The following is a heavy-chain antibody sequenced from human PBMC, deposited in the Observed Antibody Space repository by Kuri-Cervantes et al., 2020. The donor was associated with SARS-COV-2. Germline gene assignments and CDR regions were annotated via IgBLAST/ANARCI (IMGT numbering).Heavy chain of an antibody. V-gene: IGHV1-18*01. D-gene: IGHD3-3*01. CDR3: ARVDFWSGYDVMDV. Sequence: ASVKVSCKASGYTFKTYGISWVRQAPGRGLEWMGYINPYNGNTNYAQIIQGRVTLTTDTSTNTAYMELSRLRSDDTAVYYCARVDFWSGYDVMDVWGKGTTVTVSS. CDR2: INPYNGNT. J-gene: IGHJ6*03. CDR1: GYTFKTYG.